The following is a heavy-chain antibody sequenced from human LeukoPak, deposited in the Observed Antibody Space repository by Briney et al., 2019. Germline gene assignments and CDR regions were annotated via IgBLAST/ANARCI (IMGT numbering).Heavy chain of an antibody. CDR2: IYYSGST. D-gene: IGHD4-23*01. Sequence: SEALSLTCAVSGGSISSSSYYWGWIRQPPGKGLEWIGSIYYSGSTYYNPSLKSRVTMSVDTSKNQFSLKLSSVTAADTAVYYCARRGTVLTSFDYWGQGTLVTVSS. CDR3: ARRGTVLTSFDY. V-gene: IGHV4-39*07. CDR1: GGSISSSSYY. J-gene: IGHJ4*02.